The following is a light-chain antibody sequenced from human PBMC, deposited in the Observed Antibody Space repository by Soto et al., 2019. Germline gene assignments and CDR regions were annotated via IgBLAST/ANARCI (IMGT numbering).Light chain of an antibody. CDR2: WAS. CDR1: QSVLYSSNNKNY. V-gene: IGKV4-1*01. CDR3: QQYYSTPWT. J-gene: IGKJ1*01. Sequence: TRSPVSLAVSLGERATINCKSSQSVLYSSNNKNYLAWYQQKPGQPPKLLIYWASTRESGVPDRFSGSGSGTDFTLTISSLQAEDVAVYYCQQYYSTPWTLGQGTKVDI.